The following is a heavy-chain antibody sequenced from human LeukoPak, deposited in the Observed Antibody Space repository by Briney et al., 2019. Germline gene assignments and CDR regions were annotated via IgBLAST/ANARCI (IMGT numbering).Heavy chain of an antibody. CDR2: ISYDGSNE. D-gene: IGHD5-12*01. CDR3: AKAYGGYESHYYYYGMDV. J-gene: IGHJ6*02. V-gene: IGHV3-30*18. Sequence: GGSLRLSCAASGFTFSSHWMTWARQAPGKGLEWVVVISYDGSNEYYADSVKGRFTISRDNSKNTLYLQMNSLRAEDTAVYYCAKAYGGYESHYYYYGMDVWGQGTTVTVSS. CDR1: GFTFSSHW.